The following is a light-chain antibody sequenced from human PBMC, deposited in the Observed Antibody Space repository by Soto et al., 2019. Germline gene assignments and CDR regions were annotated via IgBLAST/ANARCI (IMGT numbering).Light chain of an antibody. CDR1: KDITNY. Sequence: DIQMTQSPSSLSASVGDRVTITCQASKDITNYLNWYKQKPGKAPKLLIYAATILETGVPSRLRGRGSGTDFTFTISILQPGDIATYDCQHYDDLPWTFGQGNKVSIK. CDR2: AAT. J-gene: IGKJ1*01. V-gene: IGKV1-33*01. CDR3: QHYDDLPWT.